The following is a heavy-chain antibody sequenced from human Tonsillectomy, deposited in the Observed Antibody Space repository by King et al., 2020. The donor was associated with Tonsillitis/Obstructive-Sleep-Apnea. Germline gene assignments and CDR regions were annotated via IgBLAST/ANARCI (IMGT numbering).Heavy chain of an antibody. CDR2: ISYDGSNK. CDR1: GFIFSSYG. CDR3: ASARVHCRSSTCPPPYYHYYMDV. D-gene: IGHD2-2*01. J-gene: IGHJ6*03. Sequence: VQLVESGGGVVQPGRSLRLSCAASGFIFSSYGMHWARQAPGKGLEWVAVISYDGSNKYYADSVKGRFTISRDNSKNTLYLQMNSLRAEDTAVYHCASARVHCRSSTCPPPYYHYYMDVWGKGTTVTVS. V-gene: IGHV3-30*01.